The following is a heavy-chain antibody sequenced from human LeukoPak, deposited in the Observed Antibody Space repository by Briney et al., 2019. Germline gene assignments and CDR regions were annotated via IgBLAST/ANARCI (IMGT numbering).Heavy chain of an antibody. CDR2: ISSSGSTI. CDR3: ARDRKDAFDI. CDR1: GFTFSSYE. Sequence: GGSLRLSCAASGFTFSSYEMNWVRQAPGKGLEWVSYISSSGSTIYYADSVKGRFTISRDNAKNSLYLQMNSLRAEDTAVYYCARDRKDAFDIWGKGTMVTVSS. V-gene: IGHV3-48*03. J-gene: IGHJ3*02.